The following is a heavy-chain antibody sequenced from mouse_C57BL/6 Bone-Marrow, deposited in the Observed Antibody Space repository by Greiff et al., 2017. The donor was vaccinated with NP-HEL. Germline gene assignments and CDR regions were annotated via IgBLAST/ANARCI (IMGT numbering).Heavy chain of an antibody. J-gene: IGHJ2*01. V-gene: IGHV1-72*01. D-gene: IGHD1-1*01. CDR1: GYTFTSYW. CDR2: IDPNSGGT. Sequence: VQLQQPGAELVKPGASVKLSCKASGYTFTSYWMHWVKQRPGRGLEWIGRIDPNSGGTKYNEKFKSKATLTVDKPSSTAYMQLSSLTSEDSAVYYCARSLITTVVASYYFDYWGQGTTLTVSS. CDR3: ARSLITTVVASYYFDY.